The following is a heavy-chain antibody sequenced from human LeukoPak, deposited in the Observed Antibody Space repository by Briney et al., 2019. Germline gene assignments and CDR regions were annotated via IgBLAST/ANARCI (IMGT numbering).Heavy chain of an antibody. CDR1: GFTFSSYA. CDR2: ISGSGGST. D-gene: IGHD2-2*01. J-gene: IGHJ6*03. Sequence: PGGSLRLSCAASGFTFSSYAMCWVRQAPGKGLEWLSGISGSGGSTHYADSVKGRFTISRDNSKNTLLLQMNSLRAEDTAVYYCAKDGCSSSSCHANFYYYYYYHMDVWGKGTTVTVSS. V-gene: IGHV3-23*01. CDR3: AKDGCSSSSCHANFYYYYYYHMDV.